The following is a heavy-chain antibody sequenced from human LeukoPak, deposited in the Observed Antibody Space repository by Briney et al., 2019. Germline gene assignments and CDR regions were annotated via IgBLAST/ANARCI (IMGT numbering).Heavy chain of an antibody. CDR1: GFTFSSYG. Sequence: GGSLRLSCSASGFTFSSYGMHWVRQAPGKGLEWVAVISYDGSNKYYADSVKGRFTISRDNSKNTLYLQMNSLRAEDTAVYYCAKSDLRGYSYGLAYYFDYWGQGTLVTVSS. CDR2: ISYDGSNK. CDR3: AKSDLRGYSYGLAYYFDY. D-gene: IGHD5-18*01. J-gene: IGHJ4*02. V-gene: IGHV3-30*18.